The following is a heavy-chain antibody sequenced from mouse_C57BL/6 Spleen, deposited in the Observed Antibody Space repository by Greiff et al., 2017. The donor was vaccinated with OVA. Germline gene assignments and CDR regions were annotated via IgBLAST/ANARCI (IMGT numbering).Heavy chain of an antibody. CDR2: IDPENGDT. V-gene: IGHV14-4*01. Sequence: VQLQQSGAELVRPGASVKLSCTASGFNIKDDYMPWVKQRPEQGLEWIGWIDPENGDTEYASKFQGKATITADTSSNTAYLQLSSLTSEDTAVYYCTTSHIYYDYDKDFDYWGQGTTLTVSS. CDR1: GFNIKDDY. J-gene: IGHJ2*01. CDR3: TTSHIYYDYDKDFDY. D-gene: IGHD2-4*01.